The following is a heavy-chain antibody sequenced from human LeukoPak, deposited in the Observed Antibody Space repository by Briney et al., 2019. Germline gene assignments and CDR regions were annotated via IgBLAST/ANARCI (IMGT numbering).Heavy chain of an antibody. Sequence: SETLSLTCTVSGGSISSYYWSWIRQPPGKGLEWIGYIYYSGSTNYNPSLKSRVTISVDTSKNQFSLKLSSVTAADTAVYYCAGHVVGYSSSSIFDYWGQGTLVTVSS. CDR2: IYYSGST. D-gene: IGHD6-6*01. CDR3: AGHVVGYSSSSIFDY. CDR1: GGSISSYY. J-gene: IGHJ4*02. V-gene: IGHV4-59*08.